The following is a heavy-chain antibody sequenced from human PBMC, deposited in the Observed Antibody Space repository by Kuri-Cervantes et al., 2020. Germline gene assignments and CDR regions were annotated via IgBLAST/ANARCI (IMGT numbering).Heavy chain of an antibody. J-gene: IGHJ6*03. V-gene: IGHV1-2*04. Sequence: ASVKVSCKASGYTFTGYYMHWVRQAPGQGLEWMGWINPNSGGTNYAQKFQGWATMTRDTSISTAYMELSSLRSEDTAVYYCAKRNSSSSSTARNYYYYYKDVWGKGTTVTVSS. CDR1: GYTFTGYY. D-gene: IGHD6-13*01. CDR2: INPNSGGT. CDR3: AKRNSSSSSTARNYYYYYKDV.